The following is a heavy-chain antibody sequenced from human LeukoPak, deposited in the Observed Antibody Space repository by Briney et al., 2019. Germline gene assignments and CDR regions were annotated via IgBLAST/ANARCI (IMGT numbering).Heavy chain of an antibody. CDR2: IYSRGST. CDR3: ARHVGFITMVRGVINNNWFDP. D-gene: IGHD3-10*01. Sequence: SETLSLTCIVSGGSISSSNYYWGWIRQSPGKGLEWIGSIYSRGSTYYNPSLKSRVTISVDTSKKQFSLKLSSVTAADTAVYYCARHVGFITMVRGVINNNWFDPWGQGTLVTVSS. J-gene: IGHJ5*02. CDR1: GGSISSSNYY. V-gene: IGHV4-39*01.